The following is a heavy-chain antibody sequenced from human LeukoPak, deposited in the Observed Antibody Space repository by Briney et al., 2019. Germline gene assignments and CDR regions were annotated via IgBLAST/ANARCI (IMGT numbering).Heavy chain of an antibody. J-gene: IGHJ4*02. Sequence: SETLSLTCTVSGYSISSGYYWGWIRQPPGKGLEWIGSIYHSGSTYYNPSLKSRVTILVDTSKNQFSLKLSSVTAADTAVYYCARDTRYCSGGSCYSDFDYWGQGTLVTVSS. CDR2: IYHSGST. CDR1: GYSISSGYY. D-gene: IGHD2-15*01. V-gene: IGHV4-38-2*02. CDR3: ARDTRYCSGGSCYSDFDY.